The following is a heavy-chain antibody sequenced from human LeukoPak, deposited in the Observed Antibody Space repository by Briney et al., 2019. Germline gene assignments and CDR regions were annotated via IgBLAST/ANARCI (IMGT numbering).Heavy chain of an antibody. V-gene: IGHV1-46*01. D-gene: IGHD2-21*02. Sequence: ASVKVSSKASGYTFTSYYMHWVRQAPGQRREGMGINNPSGGSTSYAQKFQGRVTMTRDTSTSTVYMELSSLRSEDTAVYYCARAVTENWFDPWGQGTLVTVSS. J-gene: IGHJ5*02. CDR3: ARAVTENWFDP. CDR1: GYTFTSYY. CDR2: NNPSGGST.